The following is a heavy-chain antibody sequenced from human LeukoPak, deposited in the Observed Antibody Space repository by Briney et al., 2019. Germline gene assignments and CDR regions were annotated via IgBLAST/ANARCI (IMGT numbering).Heavy chain of an antibody. D-gene: IGHD1-26*01. CDR2: ISGSGGST. CDR1: GFTFSSYA. CDR3: AKEASRENYYYYGMDV. Sequence: GGSPRLSCAASGFTFSSYAMSWVRQAPGKGLEWVSAISGSGGSTCYADSVKGRFTISRDNSKNTLYLQMNSLRAEDTAVYYCAKEASRENYYYYGMDVWGKGTTVTVSS. J-gene: IGHJ6*04. V-gene: IGHV3-23*01.